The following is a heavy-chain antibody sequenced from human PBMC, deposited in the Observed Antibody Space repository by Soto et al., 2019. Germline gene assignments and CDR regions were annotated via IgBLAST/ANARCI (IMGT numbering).Heavy chain of an antibody. CDR1: GFTVTNYD. Sequence: EVQLVESGGGVVQPGGSLRLSCAASGFTVTNYDMVWVRQAPGKGLEWVSFITSTGGTINYVDAVKGRFTISKDNAKNSLNRQMNSLRDEDTAVYYCARSLGGGHWDYWGPGTLVTVSS. CDR2: ITSTGGTI. CDR3: ARSLGGGHWDY. V-gene: IGHV3-48*02. D-gene: IGHD3-16*01. J-gene: IGHJ4*02.